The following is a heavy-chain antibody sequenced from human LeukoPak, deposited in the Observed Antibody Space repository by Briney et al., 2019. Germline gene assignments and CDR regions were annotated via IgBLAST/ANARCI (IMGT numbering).Heavy chain of an antibody. CDR2: LSESGDST. CDR3: AKGPIRGVTKGPMDY. J-gene: IGHJ4*02. V-gene: IGHV3-23*01. CDR1: GFSFRSYS. D-gene: IGHD3-10*01. Sequence: GGSLSLSCAASGFSFRSYSMIWVRQAPGKGLEWVSSLSESGDSTYYADAVKGRFIISRDNSKNTVDLQMNSLRVEDTATYYCAKGPIRGVTKGPMDYWGQGTVVTVSS.